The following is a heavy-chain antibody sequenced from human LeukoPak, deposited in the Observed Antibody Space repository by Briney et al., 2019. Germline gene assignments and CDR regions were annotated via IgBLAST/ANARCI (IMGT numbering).Heavy chain of an antibody. V-gene: IGHV4-59*08. Sequence: PSETLSLTCTVSGGSISSYYWSWIRQPPGKGLEWIGSLFYSGNTYYNPSLKSRVIISVDTSKNQFSLKLSSVTAADTAVYYCARHGLPYGSSGFFDYWGQGTLVTVSS. CDR3: ARHGLPYGSSGFFDY. J-gene: IGHJ4*02. CDR1: GGSISSYY. CDR2: LFYSGNT. D-gene: IGHD6-6*01.